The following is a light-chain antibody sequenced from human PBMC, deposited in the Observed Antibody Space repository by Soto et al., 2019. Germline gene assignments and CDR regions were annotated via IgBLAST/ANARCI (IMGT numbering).Light chain of an antibody. CDR1: RSISSW. CDR3: QQYNTYSR. V-gene: IGKV1-5*03. Sequence: DLPITKSPSPPPAYVGDVVTIIFRASRSISSWLAWYQQKPGKAPKLLIYKASSLESGVPSRFSGSGSGTEFTLTISSLQPDDFATYYCQQYNTYSRFGEGAKVDI. CDR2: KAS. J-gene: IGKJ1*01.